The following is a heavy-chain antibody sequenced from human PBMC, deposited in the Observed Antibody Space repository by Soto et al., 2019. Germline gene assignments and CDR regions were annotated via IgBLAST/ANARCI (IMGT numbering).Heavy chain of an antibody. CDR2: INPSGGSA. Sequence: ASVKVSCKASGYTFTSYYMHWVRQAPGQGLEWMGIINPSGGSASYAQKFRGRVTMTRDTSTSTVYMELSSLRSEDTAVYYCARNLLDLAVAGPIDYWGQGTLVTVSS. CDR3: ARNLLDLAVAGPIDY. V-gene: IGHV1-46*01. J-gene: IGHJ4*02. D-gene: IGHD6-19*01. CDR1: GYTFTSYY.